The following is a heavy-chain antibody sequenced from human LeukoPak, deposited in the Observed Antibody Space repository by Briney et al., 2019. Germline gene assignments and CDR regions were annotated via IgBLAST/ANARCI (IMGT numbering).Heavy chain of an antibody. CDR3: ARNPDYGDRVFDY. V-gene: IGHV4-30-4*07. CDR1: GGSISSGGYS. J-gene: IGHJ4*02. Sequence: SETLSLTCVVSGGSISSGGYSWSWIRQPPGKGLEWIGYIYYSGSTYYNPSLKSRVTISVDTSKNQFSLNLSSVTAADTAVYYCARNPDYGDRVFDYWGQGTLVTVFS. D-gene: IGHD4-17*01. CDR2: IYYSGST.